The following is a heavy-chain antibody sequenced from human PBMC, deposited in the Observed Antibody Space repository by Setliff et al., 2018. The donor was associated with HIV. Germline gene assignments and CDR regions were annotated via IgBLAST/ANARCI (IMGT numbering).Heavy chain of an antibody. J-gene: IGHJ3*02. V-gene: IGHV3-74*01. Sequence: LRLSCAASGFTFSDYWMHWVRQAPGKGLVWVSRIDIDGSDTIYADSVKGRFTIFRDNAKNTLYVQMNSLRDEDTAVYFCARGGFSHGFDIWGQGTMVTVSS. CDR3: ARGGFSHGFDI. CDR2: IDIDGSDT. CDR1: GFTFSDYW.